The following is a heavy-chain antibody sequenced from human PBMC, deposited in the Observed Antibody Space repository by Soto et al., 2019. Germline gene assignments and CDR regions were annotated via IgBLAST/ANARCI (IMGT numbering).Heavy chain of an antibody. J-gene: IGHJ1*01. CDR3: TRGYYDSSGYYPGYFQQ. CDR2: IYSGGDT. V-gene: IGHV3-66*01. CDR1: GFTVSNNY. Sequence: GGSLRLSCAASGFTVSNNYMNWVRQAPGKGLEWVSIIYSGGDTYYADSVKGRFTISRDNSKNTLNLHMNSLGVEDTAIYYCTRGYYDSSGYYPGYFQQWGQGTLVTVSS. D-gene: IGHD3-22*01.